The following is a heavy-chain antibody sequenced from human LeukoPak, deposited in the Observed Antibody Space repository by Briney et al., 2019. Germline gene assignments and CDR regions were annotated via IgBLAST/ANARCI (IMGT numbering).Heavy chain of an antibody. D-gene: IGHD3-10*01. J-gene: IGHJ5*02. CDR2: IYYSGST. V-gene: IGHV4-59*08. CDR3: ARLITMVRGVIGFDP. CDR1: GGSISTYY. Sequence: SETLSLTCTVSGGSISTYYWSWIRQPPGKGLEWIGYIYYSGSTNYNPSLKSRVTISVDTSKNQFSLKLSSVTAADTAVYYCARLITMVRGVIGFDPWGQGTLVTVSS.